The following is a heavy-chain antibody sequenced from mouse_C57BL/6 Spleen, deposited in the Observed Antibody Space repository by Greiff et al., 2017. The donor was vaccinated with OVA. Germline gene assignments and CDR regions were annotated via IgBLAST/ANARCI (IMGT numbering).Heavy chain of an antibody. CDR2: IYPGDGDT. V-gene: IGHV1-82*01. Sequence: VMLVESGPELVKPGASVKISCKASGYAFSSSWMNWVKQRPGKGLEWIGRIYPGDGDTNYNGKFKGKATLTADKSSSTAYMQLSSLTSEDSAVYFCAREERNYFDYWGQGTTLTVSS. CDR3: AREERNYFDY. CDR1: GYAFSSSW. J-gene: IGHJ2*01.